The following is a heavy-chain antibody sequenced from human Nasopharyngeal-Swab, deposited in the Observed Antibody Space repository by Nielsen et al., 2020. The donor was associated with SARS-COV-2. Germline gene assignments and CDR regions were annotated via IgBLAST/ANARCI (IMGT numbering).Heavy chain of an antibody. CDR3: AREVVGGLVDS. CDR2: FYYSGIT. D-gene: IGHD1-26*01. J-gene: IGHJ4*02. Sequence: ESLKISCTVSGGSISSYYWSWIRQSPGKGLEWVGYFYYSGITNYHPSLRSRVTILIDTSKNQFSLKLNSVTAADTAVYYCAREVVGGLVDSWGQGTLVTVSS. CDR1: GGSISSYY. V-gene: IGHV4-59*12.